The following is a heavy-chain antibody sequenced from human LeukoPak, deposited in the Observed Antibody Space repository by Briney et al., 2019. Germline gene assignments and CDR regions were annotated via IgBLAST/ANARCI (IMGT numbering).Heavy chain of an antibody. CDR1: GFTVSSNY. Sequence: PGGSPRLSCAASGFTVSSNYMSWVRQAPGKGLVWVSRINTDGSTTTYADSVKGRFTISRDNAKNTLYLQMDSLRAEDRAVYYCARDLGACPDYWGQGTLVTVSS. J-gene: IGHJ4*02. CDR3: ARDLGACPDY. CDR2: INTDGSTT. V-gene: IGHV3-74*01. D-gene: IGHD3-16*01.